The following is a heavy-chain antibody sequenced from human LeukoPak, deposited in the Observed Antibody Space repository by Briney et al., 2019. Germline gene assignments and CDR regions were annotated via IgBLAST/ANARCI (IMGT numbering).Heavy chain of an antibody. V-gene: IGHV4-34*01. CDR3: ARGAAARFQAY. J-gene: IGHJ4*02. D-gene: IGHD6-6*01. CDR2: MNHSGST. CDR1: GGSFSGYY. Sequence: TAETLSLTCAVCGGSFSGYYWRGIGQPPGKGGEGVGEMNHSGSTNYNRCLKRGGAISVGTSRKQFSLKLSSVTAADTAVYYCARGAAARFQAYWGQGTLVTVSS.